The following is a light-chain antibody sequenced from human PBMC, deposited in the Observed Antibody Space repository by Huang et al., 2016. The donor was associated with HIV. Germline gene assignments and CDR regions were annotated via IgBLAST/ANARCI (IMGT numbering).Light chain of an antibody. V-gene: IGKV4-1*01. J-gene: IGKJ1*01. CDR1: QSLLYSSNNKNY. CDR3: QQYYSSLWT. Sequence: DIVMTQSPDSLTVSLGERATIHCKSSQSLLYSSNNKNYLNWYQQKPGQPPKLLIYWASDRDSGVPDRFSGGGSGTNFTLTISSLQAEDVAIYYCQQYYSSLWTFGQGTKVEVK. CDR2: WAS.